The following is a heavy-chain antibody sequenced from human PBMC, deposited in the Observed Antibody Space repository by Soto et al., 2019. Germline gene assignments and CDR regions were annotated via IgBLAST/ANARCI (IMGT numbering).Heavy chain of an antibody. D-gene: IGHD2-2*01. CDR1: GVTFSSY. CDR2: IIPIFGTA. J-gene: IGHJ6*02. V-gene: IGHV1-69*13. Sequence: SVKVSCKASGVTFSSYWVRQAPGQGLEWMGGIIPIFGTANYAQKFQGRVTITADESTSTAYMELSSLRSEDTAVYYCARDMRYFSSTNPMDVWGQGTTVTVSS. CDR3: ARDMRYFSSTNPMDV.